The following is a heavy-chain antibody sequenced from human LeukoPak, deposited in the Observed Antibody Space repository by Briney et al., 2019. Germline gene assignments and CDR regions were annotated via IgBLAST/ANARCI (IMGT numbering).Heavy chain of an antibody. V-gene: IGHV4-34*01. CDR2: INHSGST. CDR1: GGSFSGYY. Sequence: SETLSLTCAVYGGSFSGYYWSWIRQPPGKGLEWIGEINHSGSTNYNPSLKSRVTMSVDTSKNQFSLKLSSVTAADTAVYYCARDSGTTVNFRGFDPWGQGTLVTVSS. CDR3: ARDSGTTVNFRGFDP. J-gene: IGHJ5*02. D-gene: IGHD4-17*01.